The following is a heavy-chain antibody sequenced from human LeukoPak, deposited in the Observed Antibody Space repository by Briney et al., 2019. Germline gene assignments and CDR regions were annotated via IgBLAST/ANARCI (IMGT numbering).Heavy chain of an antibody. Sequence: GGSLRLSCAASGFTSRSYAMSWARLAPGKGLEWVSTISGSGGGTWYPDSVKGRFTISRDNSKDTLWLHMTSLRAEDTAIYYCARTIRFLEWLLGYYFDYWGQGTLVTVSS. D-gene: IGHD3-3*01. CDR3: ARTIRFLEWLLGYYFDY. CDR2: ISGSGGGT. CDR1: GFTSRSYA. V-gene: IGHV3-23*01. J-gene: IGHJ4*02.